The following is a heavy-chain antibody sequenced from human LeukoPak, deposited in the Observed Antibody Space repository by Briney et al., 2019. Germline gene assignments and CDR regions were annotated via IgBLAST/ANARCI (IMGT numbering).Heavy chain of an antibody. V-gene: IGHV3-30-3*01. Sequence: GSLRLSCAASGFTFSSYAMNWVRQAPGKGLEWVAVISYDGSNKYYADSVKGRFTISRDNSKNTLYLQMNSLRAEDTAVYYCASQPSDFWSAKYFQHWGQGTLVTVSS. CDR2: ISYDGSNK. CDR1: GFTFSSYA. D-gene: IGHD3-3*01. J-gene: IGHJ1*01. CDR3: ASQPSDFWSAKYFQH.